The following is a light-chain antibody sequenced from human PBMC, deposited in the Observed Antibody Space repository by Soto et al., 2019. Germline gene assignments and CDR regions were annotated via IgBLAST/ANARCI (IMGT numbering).Light chain of an antibody. CDR3: QQRTNWPLT. Sequence: EIVLTQSPATLSLSPGERATLSCWASQSVSNSLAWYQQRPGQSPGLLIYDVSTRATGIPARFGGSGSGTDFTLTISSLETEDFAVYYCQQRTNWPLTFGGGTKVEI. CDR2: DVS. V-gene: IGKV3-11*01. J-gene: IGKJ4*01. CDR1: QSVSNS.